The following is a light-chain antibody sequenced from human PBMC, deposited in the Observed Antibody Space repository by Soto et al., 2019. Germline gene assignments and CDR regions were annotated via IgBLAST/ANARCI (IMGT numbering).Light chain of an antibody. CDR1: QTISSW. J-gene: IGKJ1*01. CDR2: KAS. V-gene: IGKV1-5*03. CDR3: QHYKSYPEA. Sequence: DIQMTQSPSTLSGSVGDRVTITCRASQTISSWLAWYQQKPGKAPKLLIYKASTLKSGVPSRFSGSGSGTEFTLTISSLQADDFTTYYCQHYKSYPEALGKGTKVDIK.